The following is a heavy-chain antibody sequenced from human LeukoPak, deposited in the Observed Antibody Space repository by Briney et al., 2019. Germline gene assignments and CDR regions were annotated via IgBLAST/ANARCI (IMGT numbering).Heavy chain of an antibody. CDR3: AKNSSGGYSDY. D-gene: IGHD6-19*01. Sequence: ASVKVSCKASGYTFTSSGISWVRQAPGQGLEWMGWISTYTGYSKYAQNLQGRVTMTADTSTSTAYMELSSLSSDDTAMYYCAKNSSGGYSDYWGQGTLVTVSS. CDR2: ISTYTGYS. V-gene: IGHV1-18*01. CDR1: GYTFTSSG. J-gene: IGHJ4*02.